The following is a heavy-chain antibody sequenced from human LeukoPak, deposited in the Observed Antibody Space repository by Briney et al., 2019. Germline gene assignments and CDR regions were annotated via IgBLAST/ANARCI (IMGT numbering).Heavy chain of an antibody. CDR1: GYTLTELS. Sequence: ASVKVSCKVSGYTLTELSMHWVRQAPGKGLEWMGGFDPEDGETFYAQKFQGRVTMTEDTSTDTAYMELSSLRSEDTAVYYCARARGYSYGYQFAFDIWGQGTMVTVSS. D-gene: IGHD5-18*01. J-gene: IGHJ3*02. V-gene: IGHV1-24*01. CDR2: FDPEDGET. CDR3: ARARGYSYGYQFAFDI.